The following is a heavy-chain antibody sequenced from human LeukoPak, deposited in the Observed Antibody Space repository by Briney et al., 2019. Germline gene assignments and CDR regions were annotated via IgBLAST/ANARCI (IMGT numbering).Heavy chain of an antibody. CDR2: INPSGGST. Sequence: ASVKVSCKASGYTFTSYYMHWVRQAPGQGLEWMGIINPSGGSTSYAQKFQGRVTMTRDMSTSTVYMELSSLRSEDTAVYYCARDQIGYFDWLLFGRSGLFDYWGQGTLVTVSS. D-gene: IGHD3-9*01. J-gene: IGHJ4*02. CDR3: ARDQIGYFDWLLFGRSGLFDY. CDR1: GYTFTSYY. V-gene: IGHV1-46*01.